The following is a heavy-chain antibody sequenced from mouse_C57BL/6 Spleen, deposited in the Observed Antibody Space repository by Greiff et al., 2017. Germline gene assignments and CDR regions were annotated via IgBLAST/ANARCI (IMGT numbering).Heavy chain of an antibody. D-gene: IGHD1-1*01. J-gene: IGHJ2*01. CDR3: ARGPYGSSKYYLDY. V-gene: IGHV5-16*01. CDR2: INCDGSTT. CDR1: GFTFSDYY. Sequence: EVKVVESEGGLVQPGSSMKLSCTASGFTFSDYYMAWVRQVPEKGLEWVANINCDGSTTYYLYSLKSRFILSRDNAKNILYLQMSSLKSEDTATYYCARGPYGSSKYYLDYGGQGTTLTVSA.